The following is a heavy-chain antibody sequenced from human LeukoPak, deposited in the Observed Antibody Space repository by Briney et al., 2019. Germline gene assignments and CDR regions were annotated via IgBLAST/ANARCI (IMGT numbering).Heavy chain of an antibody. Sequence: PSETLSLTCAVYGGSFSGYYWSWIRQPPGKGLEWIGEINHSGSTNYNPSLKSRVTISVDTSKNQFSLKLSSVTAADTAVYYCARFTTYYYDGTTYSSPYYFDYWGQGTLVTVSS. CDR3: ARFTTYYYDGTTYSSPYYFDY. D-gene: IGHD3-22*01. CDR1: GGSFSGYY. CDR2: INHSGST. V-gene: IGHV4-34*01. J-gene: IGHJ4*02.